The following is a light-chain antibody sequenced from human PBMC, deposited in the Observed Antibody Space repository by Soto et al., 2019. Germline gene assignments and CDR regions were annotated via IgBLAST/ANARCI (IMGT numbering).Light chain of an antibody. CDR1: SNDVGGYNY. CDR2: EVN. J-gene: IGLJ1*01. V-gene: IGLV2-8*01. Sequence: QSALTQPPSASGSPGQSVTISCTGSSNDVGGYNYVSWYQQHPGKAPKLIIYEVNKRPSGVPDRFSGSKSGNTASLTVSGLQADDEADYYCSSYAGSTNYVFGTGTKVTVL. CDR3: SSYAGSTNYV.